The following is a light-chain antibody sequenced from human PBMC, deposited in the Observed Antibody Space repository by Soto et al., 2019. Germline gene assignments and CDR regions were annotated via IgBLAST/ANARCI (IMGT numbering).Light chain of an antibody. CDR2: DTT. J-gene: IGLJ2*01. Sequence: QSVVTQEPSLTVSPGGTVTLTCGSSTGAVTSGHYPYWFQQKPGRAPRTLIYDTTNKHSWTPARFSGSLLGGKAALTLSGAQPEDEAEYYCLLSYSGPRIFGGGTKLTVL. CDR1: TGAVTSGHY. CDR3: LLSYSGPRI. V-gene: IGLV7-46*01.